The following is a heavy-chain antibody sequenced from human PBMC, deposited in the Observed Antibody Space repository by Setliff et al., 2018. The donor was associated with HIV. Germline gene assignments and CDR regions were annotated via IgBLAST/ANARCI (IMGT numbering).Heavy chain of an antibody. J-gene: IGHJ5*02. CDR3: ARYAASGTGRFDP. CDR1: GYDFTAYA. Sequence: ASVKVSCKASGYDFTAYAISWVRQAPGQGLEWMGRIGGDNANIKFAQSFQGRVTMTTDTSTNTAYLEPTSLRSDDTAVYYCARYAASGTGRFDPWGQGTQVTVS. CDR2: IGGDNANI. V-gene: IGHV1-18*01. D-gene: IGHD2-8*02.